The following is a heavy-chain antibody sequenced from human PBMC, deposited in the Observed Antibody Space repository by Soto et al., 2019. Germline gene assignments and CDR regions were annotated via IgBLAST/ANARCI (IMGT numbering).Heavy chain of an antibody. J-gene: IGHJ4*02. D-gene: IGHD6-19*01. CDR1: GFTFSNYD. CDR3: ARDDLDLKEALPIAVAGLVGDY. V-gene: IGHV3-30*03. CDR2: ISYDGSKK. Sequence: QVHLVESGGGVVQPGRSLRLSCEASGFTFSNYDIHWVRQAPGKGLEWVAVISYDGSKKYYGDSVKGRFTISRDNSKNTLYLQMNSLRTEDTALYYCARDDLDLKEALPIAVAGLVGDYWGQGSLVTVSS.